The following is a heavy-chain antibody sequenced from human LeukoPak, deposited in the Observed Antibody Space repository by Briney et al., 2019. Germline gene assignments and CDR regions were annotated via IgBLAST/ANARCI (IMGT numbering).Heavy chain of an antibody. Sequence: GGSLRLSCAASGFTFRKYWLHWVRQAPGKGLVWVSSISSSSSYIYYADSVKGRFTISRDNAKNSLYLQMNSLRAEDTAVYYCARGEYSYGYSPFDYWGQGTLVTASS. CDR3: ARGEYSYGYSPFDY. J-gene: IGHJ4*02. CDR2: ISSSSSYI. V-gene: IGHV3-21*01. D-gene: IGHD5-18*01. CDR1: GFTFRKYW.